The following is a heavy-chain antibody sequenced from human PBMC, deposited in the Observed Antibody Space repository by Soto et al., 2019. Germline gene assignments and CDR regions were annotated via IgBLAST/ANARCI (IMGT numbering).Heavy chain of an antibody. Sequence: EVQLVQSGGGLVQPGGSLRLSCAASGFTFTKSWMAWVRQAPGKGLEWVANIKTDGSEKYYVDSMKGRIAISRDNAKNSRYLKVNSLRVEDTAMYSCPIDDHYDTYAFWGQGTLVTVSS. J-gene: IGHJ4*02. CDR1: GFTFTKSW. CDR3: PIDDHYDTYAF. CDR2: IKTDGSEK. D-gene: IGHD3-3*01. V-gene: IGHV3-7*01.